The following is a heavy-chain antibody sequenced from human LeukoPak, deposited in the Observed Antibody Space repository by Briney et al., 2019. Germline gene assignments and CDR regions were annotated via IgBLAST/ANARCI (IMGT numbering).Heavy chain of an antibody. D-gene: IGHD4-17*01. CDR1: GFTFSSYA. CDR2: ISYDGSNK. J-gene: IGHJ6*02. V-gene: IGHV3-30-3*01. CDR3: ARARLRLYGMDV. Sequence: GGSPRLSCAASGFTFSSYAMHWVRQAPGKGLEWVAVISYDGSNKYYADSVKGRFTISRDNSKNTLYLQMNSLRAEDTAVYYCARARLRLYGMDVWGQGTTVTVSS.